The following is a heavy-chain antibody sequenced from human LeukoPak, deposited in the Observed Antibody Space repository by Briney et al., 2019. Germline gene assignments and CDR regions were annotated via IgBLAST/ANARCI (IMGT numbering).Heavy chain of an antibody. Sequence: GGSLRLSCAASGFTFSSQWMSWVRQAPGKGLEWVANIKQDGNEKYYVDSVKGRFTISRDNVKKSLYLEMNSLRVEDTAVYYCARGRWSDYWGQGTQVTVFS. CDR3: ARGRWSDY. CDR2: IKQDGNEK. CDR1: GFTFSSQW. D-gene: IGHD5-24*01. V-gene: IGHV3-7*01. J-gene: IGHJ4*02.